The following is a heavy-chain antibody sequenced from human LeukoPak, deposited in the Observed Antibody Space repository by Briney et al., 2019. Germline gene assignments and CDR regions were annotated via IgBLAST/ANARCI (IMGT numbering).Heavy chain of an antibody. J-gene: IGHJ4*02. D-gene: IGHD1-7*01. Sequence: SETLSLTCAVYGGSFSGYYWSWIRQPPGEGLEWIGEINHSGSTNYNPSLKSRVTISVDTSKNQFSLKLSSVTAADTAVYYCARGLLYWNYHYFDYWGQGTLVTVSS. V-gene: IGHV4-34*01. CDR3: ARGLLYWNYHYFDY. CDR1: GGSFSGYY. CDR2: INHSGST.